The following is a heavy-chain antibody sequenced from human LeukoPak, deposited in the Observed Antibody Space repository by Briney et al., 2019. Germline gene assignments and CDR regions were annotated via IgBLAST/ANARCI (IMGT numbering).Heavy chain of an antibody. J-gene: IGHJ4*02. CDR2: IYYSGST. D-gene: IGHD4-17*01. V-gene: IGHV4-59*01. CDR3: ARELLGYGAVHYFDY. CDR1: GFTFSSYA. Sequence: GSLRLSCAASGFTFSSYAMSWVRQAPGKGLEWIGDIYYSGSTNYNPSLKSRVTISVDTSKNQFSLKLSSVTAADTAVYYCARELLGYGAVHYFDYWGQGTLVTVSS.